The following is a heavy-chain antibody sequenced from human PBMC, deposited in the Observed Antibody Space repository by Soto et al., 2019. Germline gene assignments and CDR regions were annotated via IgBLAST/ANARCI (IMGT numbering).Heavy chain of an antibody. J-gene: IGHJ4*02. D-gene: IGHD4-17*01. V-gene: IGHV1-58*01. CDR3: AGREYGFWRPELPPLLVY. CDR1: GFTFTSSS. Sequence: PVEVSCKASGFTFTSSSVQWVPQAHGQRLEWIGWIVVGSGNTNYAQKFQERVTITRDMSTSTAYMKLRSLSTEATAVSYSAGREYGFWRPELPPLLVYLGQGTLVTVSS. CDR2: IVVGSGNT.